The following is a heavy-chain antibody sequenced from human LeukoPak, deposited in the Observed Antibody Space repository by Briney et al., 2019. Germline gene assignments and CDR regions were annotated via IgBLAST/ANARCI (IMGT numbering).Heavy chain of an antibody. CDR2: ISWNSSSI. V-gene: IGHV3-9*01. CDR3: AKASITMVRGVPSTTGYFDY. J-gene: IGHJ4*02. CDR1: GFTFDVYA. D-gene: IGHD3-10*01. Sequence: PGSSLTLLCAPSGFTFDVYATRWARHAPGEGLEWVLYISWNSSSIGYADSVKGRFTISRDNAKNSLYLQMNSLRAEDTALYYCAKASITMVRGVPSTTGYFDYWGQGTLVTVSS.